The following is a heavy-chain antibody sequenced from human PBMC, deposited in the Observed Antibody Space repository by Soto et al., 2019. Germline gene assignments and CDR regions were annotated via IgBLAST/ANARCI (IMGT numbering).Heavy chain of an antibody. CDR3: AKDRGMRSFHYYYYMDV. Sequence: EVQLVESGGGLVQPGWSLRLSCAASGFNFDDYAMHWVRQVPGKGLEWVAGITWNGAFMVYADSVKGRFTIYRDNAKNSLYLQMNSLRGEDTALYYCAKDRGMRSFHYYYYMDVWGKGTTVSVSS. D-gene: IGHD3-10*01. J-gene: IGHJ6*03. CDR2: ITWNGAFM. CDR1: GFNFDDYA. V-gene: IGHV3-9*01.